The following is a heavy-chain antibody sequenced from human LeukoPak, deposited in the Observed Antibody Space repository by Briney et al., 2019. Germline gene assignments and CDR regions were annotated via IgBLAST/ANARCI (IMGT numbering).Heavy chain of an antibody. CDR3: ARVSSGWSPDY. CDR2: INWNGGST. V-gene: IGHV3-20*04. CDR1: GFTFDDDG. D-gene: IGHD6-19*01. Sequence: GGSLRLSCAASGFTFDDDGMSWVRQAPGKGLEWVSGINWNGGSTGYADSVKGRFTISRDNAKNSLYLQMNSLRAEDTALYYCARVSSGWSPDYWGQGTLVTVSS. J-gene: IGHJ4*02.